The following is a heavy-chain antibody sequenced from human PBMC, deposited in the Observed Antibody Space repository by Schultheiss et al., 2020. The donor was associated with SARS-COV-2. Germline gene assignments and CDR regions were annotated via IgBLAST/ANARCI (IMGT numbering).Heavy chain of an antibody. Sequence: SVKVSCKASGYTFTGYYMHWVRQAPGQGLEWMGGIIPIFGTATYAQKFQGRVTITADESTRTAYMELSSLRSEDTAVYYCARGLQGRVDYYYGMDVWGQGTTVTVSS. CDR2: IIPIFGTA. D-gene: IGHD5-24*01. V-gene: IGHV1-69*13. CDR1: GYTFTGYY. J-gene: IGHJ6*02. CDR3: ARGLQGRVDYYYGMDV.